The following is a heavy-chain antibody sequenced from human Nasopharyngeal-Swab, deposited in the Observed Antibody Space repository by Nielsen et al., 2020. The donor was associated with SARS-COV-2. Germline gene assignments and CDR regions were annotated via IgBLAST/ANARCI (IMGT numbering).Heavy chain of an antibody. CDR3: AREGGSSGRAGWIDP. CDR1: GFTFSSYP. Sequence: GESLKISCAVSGFTFSSYPMHWVRQAPGKGLEWVAVITPEGAPHAYADSVKDRFTISRDNSKNILYLQMNSLRPDDMGVYYCAREGGSSGRAGWIDPWGQGTLITVS. CDR2: ITPEGAPH. J-gene: IGHJ5*02. V-gene: IGHV3-30*14. D-gene: IGHD6-19*01.